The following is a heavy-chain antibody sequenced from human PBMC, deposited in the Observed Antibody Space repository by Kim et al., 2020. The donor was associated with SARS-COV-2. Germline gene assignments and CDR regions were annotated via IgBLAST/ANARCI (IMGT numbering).Heavy chain of an antibody. CDR3: VRDNPAIADSDY. CDR2: IWYDGSNK. D-gene: IGHD2-15*01. Sequence: GGSLRLSCAASGFAFSTYAMQWVRQAPGKGLEWVAVIWYDGSNKYYGDFVKGRFTISRDNSKNTLDLQMNSLRAEDTAIYYCVRDNPAIADSDYWGQGTL. V-gene: IGHV3-33*01. J-gene: IGHJ4*02. CDR1: GFAFSTYA.